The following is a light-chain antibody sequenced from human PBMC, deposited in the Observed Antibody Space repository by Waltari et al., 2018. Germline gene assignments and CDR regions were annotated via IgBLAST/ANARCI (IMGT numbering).Light chain of an antibody. CDR3: QQRSNWPPIT. J-gene: IGKJ5*01. CDR1: QSVSSY. Sequence: EIVLTQSPATLSLSPGERATLSCRASQSVSSYLAWYQQKPGQAPRLLIDAASTRATGIPARFSGSGSGTDFTLTISSLEPEDFAVYYCQQRSNWPPITFGQGTRLEIK. CDR2: AAS. V-gene: IGKV3-11*01.